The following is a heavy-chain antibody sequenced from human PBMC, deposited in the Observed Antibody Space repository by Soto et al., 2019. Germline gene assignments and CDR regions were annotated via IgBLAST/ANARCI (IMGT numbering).Heavy chain of an antibody. J-gene: IGHJ4*02. V-gene: IGHV3-74*01. CDR3: ARDLTAGDTY. D-gene: IGHD7-27*01. CDR1: GFTFTSYW. CDR2: INSDGSTT. Sequence: EVQLVESGGDLVQPGGSLRLSCAASGFTFTSYWMHWVRQAPGKGLVWVTRINSDGSTTNYADSVKGRFTISRDNAKNTLYLQMNSLRADDTAVYYCARDLTAGDTYWGQGTLVTVSS.